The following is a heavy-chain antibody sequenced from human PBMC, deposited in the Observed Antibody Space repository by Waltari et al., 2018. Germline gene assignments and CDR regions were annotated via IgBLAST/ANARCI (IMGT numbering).Heavy chain of an antibody. V-gene: IGHV4-59*01. CDR3: ARDLLRWDFWSGSPGAFDI. CDR2: IYYSGST. CDR1: GGSISSYY. Sequence: QVQLQESGPGLVKPSETMSLTCTVSGGSISSYYWRCIRQHPGTGLEWIGYIYYSGSTNYNPSLKSRVTISVDTSKNQFSLKLSSVTAADTAVYYCARDLLRWDFWSGSPGAFDIWGQGTMVTVSS. D-gene: IGHD3-3*01. J-gene: IGHJ3*02.